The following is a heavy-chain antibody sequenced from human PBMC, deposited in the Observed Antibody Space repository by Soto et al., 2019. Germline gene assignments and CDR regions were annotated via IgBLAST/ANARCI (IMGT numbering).Heavy chain of an antibody. CDR3: AKEERDFWSGYYGSYYYYGMDV. Sequence: GGSLRLSCAASGFTFSSYGMHWVRQAPGKGLEWVAVIWYDGSNKYYADSVKGRFTISRDNSKNTLYLQMNSLRAEDTAVYYCAKEERDFWSGYYGSYYYYGMDVWGQGTTVTVSS. V-gene: IGHV3-30*02. CDR2: IWYDGSNK. J-gene: IGHJ6*02. CDR1: GFTFSSYG. D-gene: IGHD3-3*01.